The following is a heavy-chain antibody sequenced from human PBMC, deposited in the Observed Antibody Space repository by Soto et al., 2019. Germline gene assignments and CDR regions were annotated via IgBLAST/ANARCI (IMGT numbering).Heavy chain of an antibody. V-gene: IGHV1-69*06. Sequence: KLSCKASGGTFSSYAISWVRQAPGQGLEWMGGIIPIFGTANYAQKFQGRVTITADKSTSTAYMELSSLRSEDTAVYYCARGSTWRFSVYFDDRRQLTSVT. J-gene: IGHJ4*02. D-gene: IGHD3-3*01. CDR3: ARGSTWRFSVYFDD. CDR2: IIPIFGTA. CDR1: GGTFSSYA.